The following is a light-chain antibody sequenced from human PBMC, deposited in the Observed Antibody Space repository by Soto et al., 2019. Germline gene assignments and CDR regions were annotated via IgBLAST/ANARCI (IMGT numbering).Light chain of an antibody. J-gene: IGLJ2*01. V-gene: IGLV1-40*01. Sequence: QSVLTQPPSVSGAPGQRVTISCTGSSSHIGAGYDVHWYPQLPGTAPKLLIYGNSNRPSGVPDRFSGSKSGTSASLAITGLQAEDEADYYCQAYDSSLGVVFSGGTKLTVL. CDR3: QAYDSSLGVV. CDR1: SSHIGAGYD. CDR2: GNS.